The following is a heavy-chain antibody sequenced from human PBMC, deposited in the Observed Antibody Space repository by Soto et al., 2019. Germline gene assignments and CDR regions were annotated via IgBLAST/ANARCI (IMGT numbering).Heavy chain of an antibody. CDR1: GFTFDDYA. CDR2: ISWNSGSI. J-gene: IGHJ6*03. CDR3: AKDGGGGITIFGVVIPVPGYMDV. D-gene: IGHD3-3*01. V-gene: IGHV3-9*01. Sequence: GGSLRLSCAASGFTFDDYAMHWVRQAPGKGLEWVSGISWNSGSIGYADSVKGRFTISRDNAKNSLYLQMNSLRAEETALYYCAKDGGGGITIFGVVIPVPGYMDVWGKGTTVTVSS.